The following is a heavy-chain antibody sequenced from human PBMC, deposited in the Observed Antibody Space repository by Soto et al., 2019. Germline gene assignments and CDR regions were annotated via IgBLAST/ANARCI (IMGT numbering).Heavy chain of an antibody. D-gene: IGHD1-7*01. CDR2: IGSSSGSI. J-gene: IGHJ4*02. CDR1: GFTFSSYS. CDR3: ARDPLPGTSHFDY. Sequence: EVQLVESGGGLVQPGGSLRLSCAASGFTFSSYSMNWVRQAPGKGLEWISYIGSSSGSIYYADSVKGRFTISRDNAKNSVYLQMNSLRDEDTAVYYGARDPLPGTSHFDYWGQGTLVTVSS. V-gene: IGHV3-48*02.